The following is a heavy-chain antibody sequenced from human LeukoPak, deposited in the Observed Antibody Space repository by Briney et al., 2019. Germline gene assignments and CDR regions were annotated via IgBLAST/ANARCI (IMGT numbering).Heavy chain of an antibody. J-gene: IGHJ4*02. D-gene: IGHD6-13*01. CDR3: ARLQYSSSWYSEYYFDY. V-gene: IGHV5-51*01. CDR1: GYSFTSYW. CDR2: IYPGDSDT. Sequence: GESLKISCKGSGYSFTSYWIGWVRQMPGKGLEWMGIIYPGDSDTRYSPSFQGQVTISADKSISTAYLQWSSLKASDTAMYYCARLQYSSSWYSEYYFDYWGQGTLVTVSS.